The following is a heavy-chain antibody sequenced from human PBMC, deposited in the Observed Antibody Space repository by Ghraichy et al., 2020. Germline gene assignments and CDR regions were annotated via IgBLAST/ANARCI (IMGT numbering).Heavy chain of an antibody. CDR1: GYTFTNYD. D-gene: IGHD3-9*01. V-gene: IGHV1-3*01. Sequence: ASVKVSCKASGYTFTNYDMHWVRQAPGQRLEWMGWINAGNGNTKYSQKFQGRVTITRDTSASTAYMELSRLRSEDTAVYYCARLGGELRYFQWSEKRYGLDVWGQGTTVTVSS. CDR3: ARLGGELRYFQWSEKRYGLDV. CDR2: INAGNGNT. J-gene: IGHJ6*02.